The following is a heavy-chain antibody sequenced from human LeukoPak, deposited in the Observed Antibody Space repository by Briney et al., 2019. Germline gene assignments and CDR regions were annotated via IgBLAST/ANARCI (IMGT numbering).Heavy chain of an antibody. D-gene: IGHD3-22*01. J-gene: IGHJ5*02. Sequence: SETLSLTCTVSGASISCYSWSWIRQPAGKGPEWIGRIYTSGSTKYNPSLNSRVTMSLDTSQKRFSLKVTSVTAADTALYYCATREASRGNYYDHWGQGTLVTVSS. V-gene: IGHV4-4*07. CDR3: ATREASRGNYYDH. CDR1: GASISCYS. CDR2: IYTSGST.